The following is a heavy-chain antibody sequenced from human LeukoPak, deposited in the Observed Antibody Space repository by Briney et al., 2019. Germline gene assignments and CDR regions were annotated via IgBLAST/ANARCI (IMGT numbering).Heavy chain of an antibody. CDR3: ARDRGLHYFDY. CDR2: IYHSGST. Sequence: SETLSLTCTASGYSISSGYYWGWIRQPPGKGLEWIGSIYHSGSTYYNPSLKSRVTISVDTSKNQFSLNLSSVTAADTAVYYCARDRGLHYFDYWGQGTLVTVSS. V-gene: IGHV4-38-2*02. J-gene: IGHJ4*02. CDR1: GYSISSGYY.